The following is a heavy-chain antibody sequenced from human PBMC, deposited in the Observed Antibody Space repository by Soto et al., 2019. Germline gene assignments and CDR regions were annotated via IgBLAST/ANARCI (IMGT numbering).Heavy chain of an antibody. CDR3: ARDRAQYGMDV. V-gene: IGHV6-1*01. CDR2: TYSRTNWHN. Sequence: QLQQSGPRLVKPSQTLSLTCAISGDSVSSKSGAWNWIRQSPSIGLEWLGRTYSRTNWHNDSAVSVRSRIIINPDTSKNHFSLQLHSVTPEDTGVYYCARDRAQYGMDVWGQGTTVTVSS. D-gene: IGHD3-10*01. J-gene: IGHJ6*02. CDR1: GDSVSSKSGA.